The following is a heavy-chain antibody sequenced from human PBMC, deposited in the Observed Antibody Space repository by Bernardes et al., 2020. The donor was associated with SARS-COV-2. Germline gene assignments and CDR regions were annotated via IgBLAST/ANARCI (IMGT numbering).Heavy chain of an antibody. D-gene: IGHD4-17*01. V-gene: IGHV3-73*01. CDR3: TTPYDYGDFIGFDI. Sequence: GGSPRLSDASSRFPYRGSAVHWVLPSSGKGLEWVGRIRIKANNYATEYTASVKGRFTVSRDDSKNTAYLQMNSLKTEDTAVYYCTTPYDYGDFIGFDIWGQGALVTISS. J-gene: IGHJ3*02. CDR2: IRIKANNYAT. CDR1: RFPYRGSA.